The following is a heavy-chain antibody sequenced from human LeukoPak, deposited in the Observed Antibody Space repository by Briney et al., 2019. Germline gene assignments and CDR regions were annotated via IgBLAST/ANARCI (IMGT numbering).Heavy chain of an antibody. J-gene: IGHJ3*02. CDR2: IYTSGST. D-gene: IGHD3-22*01. Sequence: SETLSLTCAVSGGSINTYYWSWIRQPAGKGLEWIGRIYTSGSTNYNPSLKSRVTMSVDTSKNQFSLKLSSVTAADTAVYYCAREYYYDSSGYYVDAFDIWGQGTMVTVSS. V-gene: IGHV4-4*07. CDR3: AREYYYDSSGYYVDAFDI. CDR1: GGSINTYY.